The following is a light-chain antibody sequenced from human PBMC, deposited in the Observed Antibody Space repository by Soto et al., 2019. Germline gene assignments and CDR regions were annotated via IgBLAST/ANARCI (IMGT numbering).Light chain of an antibody. Sequence: DIQLTQSPSFLSASVGDRVTITCRASQGISSYLAWYQQKPGKAPKLLIYAASTLQSGVPSRFSGSGSGTEFTLTISSLQPEDLATYYCQQSDDLPYAFGQGTKLEIK. CDR1: QGISSY. V-gene: IGKV1-9*01. CDR2: AAS. J-gene: IGKJ2*01. CDR3: QQSDDLPYA.